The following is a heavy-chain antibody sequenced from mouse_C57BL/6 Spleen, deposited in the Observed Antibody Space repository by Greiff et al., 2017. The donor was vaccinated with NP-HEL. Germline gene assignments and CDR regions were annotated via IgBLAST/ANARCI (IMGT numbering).Heavy chain of an antibody. D-gene: IGHD4-1*01. J-gene: IGHJ2*01. CDR2: IDPSDSYT. Sequence: QVQLQQPGAELVKPGASVKLSCKASGYTFTSYWMQWVKQRPGQGLEWIGEIDPSDSYTNYNQKFKGKATLTVDTSSSTAYMQLSSLTSEDSAVYYCARSELTGTGRNAMDYWGQGTTLTVSS. V-gene: IGHV1-50*01. CDR1: GYTFTSYW. CDR3: ARSELTGTGRNAMDY.